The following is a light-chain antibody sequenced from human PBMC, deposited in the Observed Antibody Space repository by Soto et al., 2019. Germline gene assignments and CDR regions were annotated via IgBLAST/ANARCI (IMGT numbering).Light chain of an antibody. CDR1: SSDVGGYNY. CDR2: EVS. J-gene: IGLJ1*01. V-gene: IGLV2-14*01. CDR3: CSYTSTSTHV. Sequence: QSVLTQPASVSGAPAQSITISCTGTSSDVGGYNYVSWYQHHPGKAPKLIIYEVSYRPSGVANRFSGCKSVNTASLTISGLQADAGADYYCCSYTSTSTHVSGTGTKVTVL.